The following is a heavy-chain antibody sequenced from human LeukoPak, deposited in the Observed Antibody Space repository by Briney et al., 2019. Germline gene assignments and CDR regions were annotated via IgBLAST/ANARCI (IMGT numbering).Heavy chain of an antibody. V-gene: IGHV1-69*04. CDR2: IIPILGIA. Sequence: GASVKVSCKASGGTFSSYAISWVRQAPGQGLEWMGRIIPILGIANYAQKFQGRVTITADKSTSTAYMELSSLRSEDTAVYYCAREESGYYYFDYWGQGTLVTVSS. J-gene: IGHJ4*02. CDR1: GGTFSSYA. D-gene: IGHD5-12*01. CDR3: AREESGYYYFDY.